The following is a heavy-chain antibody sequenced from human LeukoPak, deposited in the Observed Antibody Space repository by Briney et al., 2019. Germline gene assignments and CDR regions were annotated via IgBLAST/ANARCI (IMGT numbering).Heavy chain of an antibody. CDR2: INEDGSQK. V-gene: IGHV3-7*03. J-gene: IGHJ4*02. CDR3: ARDGGWHRFDS. CDR1: GFTFRSPW. Sequence: GGSLRLSCVESGFTFRSPWMAWLRQAPEKGLEWVANINEDGSQKYYLGSVTGRFTISRDNAKNSLYLQMNSLSAEDTAMYYCARDGGWHRFDSWGQGTLVIVSS. D-gene: IGHD6-19*01.